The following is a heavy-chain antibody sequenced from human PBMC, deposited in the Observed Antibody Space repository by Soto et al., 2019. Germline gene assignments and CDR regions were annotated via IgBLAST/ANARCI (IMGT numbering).Heavy chain of an antibody. Sequence: SGGSLRLSCAASGFTVSSNYMSWVRQAPGKGLEWVSVIYSGGSTYYADSVKGRFTISGDNSKNTLYLQMNSLRAEDTAVYYCARSVAARRGEDWFDPWGQGTLVTVSS. J-gene: IGHJ5*02. V-gene: IGHV3-53*01. CDR1: GFTVSSNY. D-gene: IGHD6-6*01. CDR2: IYSGGST. CDR3: ARSVAARRGEDWFDP.